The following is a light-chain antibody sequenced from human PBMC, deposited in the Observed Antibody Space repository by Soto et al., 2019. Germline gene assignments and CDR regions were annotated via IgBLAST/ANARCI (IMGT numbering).Light chain of an antibody. Sequence: DIKMTQSPSSLSASVGDRVTITCRASQTISNYLQWYQQKSGQAPKLLVYAASILHSGVSSRFSGSGSGTDFTLSINSLQPEDFATYYCLQTYTTLTGTFGQGTKVEI. J-gene: IGKJ1*01. CDR1: QTISNY. CDR2: AAS. V-gene: IGKV1-39*01. CDR3: LQTYTTLTGT.